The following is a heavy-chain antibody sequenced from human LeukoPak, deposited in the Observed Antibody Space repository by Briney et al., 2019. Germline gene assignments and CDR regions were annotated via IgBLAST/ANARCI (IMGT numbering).Heavy chain of an antibody. CDR2: INPTSTSI. CDR3: ARGRYCSSTGCYDAFDY. Sequence: GGSLRLSCAASGFTFSDYSINWVRQAPGKGLEWVSSINPTSTSIYYADAVRGRFTISRDNAKNSLYLQMNSLRAEDTAVYYCARGRYCSSTGCYDAFDYWGQGTLVTVSS. CDR1: GFTFSDYS. J-gene: IGHJ4*02. V-gene: IGHV3-21*01. D-gene: IGHD2-2*01.